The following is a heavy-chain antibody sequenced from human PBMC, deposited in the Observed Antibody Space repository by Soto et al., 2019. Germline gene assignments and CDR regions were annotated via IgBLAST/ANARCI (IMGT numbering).Heavy chain of an antibody. Sequence: SETLSLTCSVSGGSISSSSYYWGWIRQPPGKGLEWIASIYYKGSTYYNPSLKSRVTISVDTSKNQFSLKLSSVTAADTAVYYCARHVFSKGAFDIWGQGTMVTVSS. D-gene: IGHD2-2*01. CDR2: IYYKGST. V-gene: IGHV4-39*01. J-gene: IGHJ3*02. CDR3: ARHVFSKGAFDI. CDR1: GGSISSSSYY.